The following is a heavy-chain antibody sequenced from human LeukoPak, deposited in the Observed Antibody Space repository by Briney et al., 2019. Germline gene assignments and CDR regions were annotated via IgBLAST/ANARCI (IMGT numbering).Heavy chain of an antibody. D-gene: IGHD1-26*01. CDR1: GFTFSSYW. J-gene: IGHJ4*02. V-gene: IGHV3-74*01. CDR3: ARGEVGAAPLDY. CDR2: INSDGSST. Sequence: GGSLRLSCAASGFTFSSYWMHWVRQAPGKGLVWVSRINSDGSSTSYADSVKGRFTISRDNAKNTLYLQMNSLRAEDAAEYYCARGEVGAAPLDYWGQGTLVTVSS.